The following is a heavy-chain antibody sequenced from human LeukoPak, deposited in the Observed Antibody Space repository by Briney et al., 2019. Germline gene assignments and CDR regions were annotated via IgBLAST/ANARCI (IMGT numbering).Heavy chain of an antibody. CDR3: ARDMSSSSWYFGAFDL. D-gene: IGHD6-13*01. Sequence: SETLSLTCTVSGGSISSYYWSWIRRPAGKGLEWIGRIYTSGSTNYNPSLRSRVTMSVDTSKNQFSLKLSSVTAADTAVYYCARDMSSSSWYFGAFDLWGQGTKVTVSS. CDR2: IYTSGST. V-gene: IGHV4-4*07. CDR1: GGSISSYY. J-gene: IGHJ3*01.